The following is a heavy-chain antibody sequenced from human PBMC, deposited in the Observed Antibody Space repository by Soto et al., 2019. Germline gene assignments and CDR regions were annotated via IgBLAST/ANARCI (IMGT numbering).Heavy chain of an antibody. V-gene: IGHV4-34*01. J-gene: IGHJ4*02. D-gene: IGHD2-15*01. CDR3: AGDGASDLYCSGGSCYSENY. CDR2: INHSGST. Sequence: QVQLQQWGAGLLKPSETLSLTCAVYGGSFSGYYWSWIRQPPGKGLEWIGEINHSGSTNYNPSLKSRVTLSVDTSKNQFSLKLSSVTAADTAVYYCAGDGASDLYCSGGSCYSENYWGQGTLVTVSS. CDR1: GGSFSGYY.